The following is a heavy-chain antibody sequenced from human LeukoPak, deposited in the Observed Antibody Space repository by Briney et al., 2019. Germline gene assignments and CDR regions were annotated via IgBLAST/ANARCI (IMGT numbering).Heavy chain of an antibody. CDR3: ASEGRPYYSTSGSHVYMAYSYIDV. CDR1: GYTFTGYY. D-gene: IGHD3-16*01. Sequence: GASVKVSCKASGYTFTGYYMHWVRQAPEQGLEWMGWINPNSGGTNYAQKFQGRVTMTRDTSISTAYMELSSLGSEDTAVYYCASEGRPYYSTSGSHVYMAYSYIDVWGKGTTVIVSS. J-gene: IGHJ6*03. CDR2: INPNSGGT. V-gene: IGHV1-2*02.